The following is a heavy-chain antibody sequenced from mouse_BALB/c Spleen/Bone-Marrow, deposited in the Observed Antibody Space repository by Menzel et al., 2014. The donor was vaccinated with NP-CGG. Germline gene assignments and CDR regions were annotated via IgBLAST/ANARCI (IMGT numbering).Heavy chain of an antibody. Sequence: VQGAESGPGLVAPSHSLSITCTVSGFSLSRYTVHWVRQPPGKGLEWLGVIWGGGSSDYNSALKSRLSISKDNSKSQVFLKMNGLQTDDTAMYYCARRAEGDYVLDYWGQGTTGTVSS. J-gene: IGHJ4*01. V-gene: IGHV2-6-4*01. CDR3: ARRAEGDYVLDY. CDR2: IWGGGSS. CDR1: GFSLSRYT.